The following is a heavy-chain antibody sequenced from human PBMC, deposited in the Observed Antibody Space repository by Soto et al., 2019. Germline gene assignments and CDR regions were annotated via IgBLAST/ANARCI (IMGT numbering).Heavy chain of an antibody. CDR2: INHSGST. CDR1: GGSFSGYY. CDR3: ARADIVVNYYMDV. D-gene: IGHD2-15*01. V-gene: IGHV4-34*01. Sequence: SETLSLTCAVYGGSFSGYYWSWIRQPPGKGLEWIGEINHSGSTNYNPSLKSRVTISVDTSKNQFSLKLSSVTAADTAVYYCARADIVVNYYMDVWGKGTTVTVSS. J-gene: IGHJ6*03.